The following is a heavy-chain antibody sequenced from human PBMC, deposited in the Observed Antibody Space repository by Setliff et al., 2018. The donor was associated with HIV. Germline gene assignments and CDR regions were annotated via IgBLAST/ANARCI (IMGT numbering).Heavy chain of an antibody. CDR2: IYYSGST. D-gene: IGHD3-10*01. J-gene: IGHJ4*02. CDR3: ARGRFHRLHRPYSGSGSLGIQYFDY. Sequence: KPSETLSLTCTVSGGSISSGDYYWSWIRQPPGKGLEWIGYIYYSGSTYYNPSLKSRVTISVDTSKSQFSLRLNSVTATDTALYYCARGRFHRLHRPYSGSGSLGIQYFDYWGQGTLVTVSS. CDR1: GGSISSGDYY. V-gene: IGHV4-31*03.